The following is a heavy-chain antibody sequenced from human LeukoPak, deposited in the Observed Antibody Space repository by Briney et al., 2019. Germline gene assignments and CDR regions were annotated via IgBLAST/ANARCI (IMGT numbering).Heavy chain of an antibody. D-gene: IGHD2-2*01. J-gene: IGHJ6*03. CDR2: IIPIFGTA. Sequence: ASVKVSCKASGYTFTSYGISWVRQAPGQGLEWMGGIIPIFGTANYAQKFQGRVTITTDESTSTAYMELSSLRSEDTAVYYCARASNSYYYYMDVWGKGTTVTVSS. CDR1: GYTFTSYG. V-gene: IGHV1-69*05. CDR3: ARASNSYYYYMDV.